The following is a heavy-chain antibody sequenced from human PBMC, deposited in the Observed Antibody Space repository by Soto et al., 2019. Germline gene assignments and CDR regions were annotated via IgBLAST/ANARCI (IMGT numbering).Heavy chain of an antibody. D-gene: IGHD6-19*01. CDR3: ASYYSSGWYWYFQH. J-gene: IGHJ1*01. V-gene: IGHV4-4*02. CDR1: GGSISSSNW. CDR2: IYHSGST. Sequence: SETLSLTCAVSGGSISSSNWWSWVRQPPGKGLEWIGEIYHSGSTNYNPSLKSRVAISVDKSKNQFSLKLSSVTAADTAVYYCASYYSSGWYWYFQHWGQGTLVTVSS.